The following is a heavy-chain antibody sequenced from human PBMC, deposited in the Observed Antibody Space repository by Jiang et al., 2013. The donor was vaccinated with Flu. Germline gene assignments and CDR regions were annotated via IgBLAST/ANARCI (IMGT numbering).Heavy chain of an antibody. CDR1: GITFSRSA. V-gene: IGHV3-23*04. CDR2: ISGSGGST. Sequence: QLVESGGGLVQPGGSLRLSCAASGITFSRSAMSWVRQAPGKGLEWVSAISGSGGSTYYADSVKGRFTISRDNSRNTLYLQMNSLRAEDTAVYYCAKGGYSYGEYRFYSDYWGQGTLVTVSS. CDR3: AKGGYSYGEYRFYSDY. J-gene: IGHJ4*02. D-gene: IGHD5-18*01.